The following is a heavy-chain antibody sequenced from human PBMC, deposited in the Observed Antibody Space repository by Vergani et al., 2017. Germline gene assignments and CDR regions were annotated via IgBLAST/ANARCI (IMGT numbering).Heavy chain of an antibody. CDR2: ISGSGGST. D-gene: IGHD6-19*01. CDR3: AKARQWLVRVYGMDV. Sequence: EVQLLESGGGLVQPGGSLRLSCAASGFTFSSYAMSWVRQAPGKGLEWVSAISGSGGSTYYADPVKGRFTISRDNSKNTLYLQMNSLRAEDTAVYYCAKARQWLVRVYGMDVWGQGTTVTVSS. V-gene: IGHV3-23*01. CDR1: GFTFSSYA. J-gene: IGHJ6*02.